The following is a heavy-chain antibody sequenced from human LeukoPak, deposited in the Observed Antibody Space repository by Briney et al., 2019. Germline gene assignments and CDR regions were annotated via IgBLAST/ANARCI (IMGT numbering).Heavy chain of an antibody. V-gene: IGHV4-39*01. J-gene: IGHJ3*02. CDR3: ASPGRVTTHDAFDI. D-gene: IGHD3/OR15-3a*01. Sequence: SETLSLTCSVSGGSITTNTSYWGWIRQPPGKGLEWIGSSYYTGSTHHNPSLKSRVIISVDTSKNEFSLKLSSVTAADTAVYYYASPGRVTTHDAFDIWGQGTMVTVSS. CDR2: SYYTGST. CDR1: GGSITTNTSY.